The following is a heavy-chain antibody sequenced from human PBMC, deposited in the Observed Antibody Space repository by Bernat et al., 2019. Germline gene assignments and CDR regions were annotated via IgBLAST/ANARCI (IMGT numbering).Heavy chain of an antibody. J-gene: IGHJ3*02. CDR3: AKDWQQRPDAFDI. D-gene: IGHD6-25*01. V-gene: IGHV3-23*04. CDR1: GFTFSSYA. CDR2: ISGSGGST. Sequence: EVQLVESGGGLVQPGGSLRLSCAASGFTFSSYAMSWVRQSPVKGLEWVSAISGSGGSTYYADSVKGRFTISRDNSKNTLYLQMNSLRAEDTAVYYCAKDWQQRPDAFDIWGQGTMVTVSS.